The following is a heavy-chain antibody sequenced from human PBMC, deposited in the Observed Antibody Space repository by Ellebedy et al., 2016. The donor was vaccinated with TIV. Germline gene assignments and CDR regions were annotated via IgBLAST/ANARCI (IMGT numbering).Heavy chain of an antibody. J-gene: IGHJ6*02. CDR1: GFTFDDYA. V-gene: IGHV3-9*01. Sequence: GGSLRLXXAASGFTFDDYAMHWVRQAPGKGLEWVSGISWNSGSIGYADSVKGRFTISRDNAKNSLYLQMNSLRAEDTALYYCAKESAARRVYYYYGMDVWGQGTTVTVSS. CDR3: AKESAARRVYYYYGMDV. D-gene: IGHD2-15*01. CDR2: ISWNSGSI.